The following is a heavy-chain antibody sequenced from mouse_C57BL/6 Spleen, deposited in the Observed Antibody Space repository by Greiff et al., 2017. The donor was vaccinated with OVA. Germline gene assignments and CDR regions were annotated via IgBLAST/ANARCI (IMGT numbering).Heavy chain of an antibody. CDR3: AREGFYYGSSYYYAMDY. CDR2: IYPGDGDT. Sequence: QVQLQQSVAELVRPGASVKLSCTASGYAFSSSWMNWVKQRPGKGLEWIGRIYPGDGDTNYNGKFKGKATLTADKSSSTAYMQLSSLTSEDSAVYFCAREGFYYGSSYYYAMDYWGQGTSVTVSS. CDR1: GYAFSSSW. D-gene: IGHD1-1*01. V-gene: IGHV1-82*01. J-gene: IGHJ4*01.